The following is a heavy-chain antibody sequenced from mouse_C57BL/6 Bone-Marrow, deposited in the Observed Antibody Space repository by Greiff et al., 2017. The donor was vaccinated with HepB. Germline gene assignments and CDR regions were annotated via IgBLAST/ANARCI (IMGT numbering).Heavy chain of an antibody. Sequence: VQLQQSGAELARPGASVKLSCKASGYTFTSYGISWVKQRTGQGLEWIGEIYPRSGNTYYNEKFKGKATLTADKSSSTAYMELRSLTSEDSAVYFCARDLLITTVVGGAMDYWGQGTSVTVSS. CDR1: GYTFTSYG. V-gene: IGHV1-81*01. D-gene: IGHD1-1*01. J-gene: IGHJ4*01. CDR2: IYPRSGNT. CDR3: ARDLLITTVVGGAMDY.